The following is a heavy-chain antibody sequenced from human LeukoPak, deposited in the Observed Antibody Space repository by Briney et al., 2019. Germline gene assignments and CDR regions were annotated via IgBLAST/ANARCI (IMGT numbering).Heavy chain of an antibody. CDR1: GGSISSSNYY. Sequence: KASETLSLTCTVSGGSISSSNYYWGWIRQPPGKGLEWIASIHYSETTYYNPSLKSRVTISVDTSKNHFSLKLSSVTAADTAVYYCARIYYGSGSYTYYYYMDVWGKGTTVTISS. D-gene: IGHD3-10*01. CDR3: ARIYYGSGSYTYYYYMDV. V-gene: IGHV4-39*02. J-gene: IGHJ6*03. CDR2: IHYSETT.